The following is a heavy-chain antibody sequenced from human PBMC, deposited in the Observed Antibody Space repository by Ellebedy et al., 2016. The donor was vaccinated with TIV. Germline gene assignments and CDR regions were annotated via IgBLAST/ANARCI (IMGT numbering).Heavy chain of an antibody. D-gene: IGHD3-22*01. V-gene: IGHV4-39*07. CDR1: GGSISRSSSY. CDR2: IYHTGST. CDR3: ARDRYDSSGYYYGYYYGMDV. J-gene: IGHJ6*02. Sequence: GSLRLSCTVSGGSISRSSSYWGWIRQPPGKGLEWIGSIYHTGSTDYNPSLKSRVTISLDKSKNQFSLKLDSVTAADTAVYYCARDRYDSSGYYYGYYYGMDVWGQGTTVTVSS.